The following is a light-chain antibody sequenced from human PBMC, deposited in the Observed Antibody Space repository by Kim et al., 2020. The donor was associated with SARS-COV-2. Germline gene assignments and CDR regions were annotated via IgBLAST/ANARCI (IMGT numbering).Light chain of an antibody. CDR3: QVWDSSTGV. Sequence: SYELTQPLSVSVALGQAARITCGGNNIIAKNVHWYQQKPGQAPVLVIYRDSYRPSGIPERFSGSNSGNTATLTISRAQAGDEADYYCQVWDSSTGVFGGGTQLTVL. CDR1: NIIAKN. CDR2: RDS. J-gene: IGLJ3*02. V-gene: IGLV3-9*01.